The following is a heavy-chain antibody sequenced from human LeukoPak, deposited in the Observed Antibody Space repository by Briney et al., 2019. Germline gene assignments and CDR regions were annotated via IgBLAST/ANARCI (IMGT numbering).Heavy chain of an antibody. V-gene: IGHV4-4*07. Sequence: SETLSLTCTVSGGSTTNYYWSWIRQPAGKGLEWIGRIYTSGSTNYNPSLKSRVTMSVDTSKNQFSLKLSSVTAADTAVYYCARDLRFLEWLSFDPWGQGTLVTVSS. J-gene: IGHJ5*02. CDR3: ARDLRFLEWLSFDP. D-gene: IGHD3-3*01. CDR1: GGSTTNYY. CDR2: IYTSGST.